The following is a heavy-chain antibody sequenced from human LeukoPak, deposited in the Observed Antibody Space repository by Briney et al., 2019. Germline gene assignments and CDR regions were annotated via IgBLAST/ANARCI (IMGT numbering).Heavy chain of an antibody. Sequence: GGSLRLSCAASGFTFSTIAMNWVRQAPGKGLEWVAFVSSGGGSGATKSYADSVKGRFTISRDNAKKSLYLQVNSLRAEDTAVYYCARGITMKSSAAFDIWGQGTMVTVSS. V-gene: IGHV3-48*03. CDR1: GFTFSTIA. J-gene: IGHJ3*02. CDR3: ARGITMKSSAAFDI. D-gene: IGHD3-3*01. CDR2: VSSGGGSGATK.